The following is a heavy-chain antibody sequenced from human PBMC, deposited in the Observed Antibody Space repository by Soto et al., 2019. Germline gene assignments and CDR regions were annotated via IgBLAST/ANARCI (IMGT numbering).Heavy chain of an antibody. Sequence: GGSLRLSCAASGFTFSSYWMSWVRQAPGKGLEWVANIKQDGSEKYYVDSVKGRFTISRDNAKNSLYLQMTSLRAEDTAVYYCARGGGDYIWGSYHYYMDVWGKGTTVTVSS. V-gene: IGHV3-7*01. J-gene: IGHJ6*03. CDR1: GFTFSSYW. CDR2: IKQDGSEK. CDR3: ARGGGDYIWGSYHYYMDV. D-gene: IGHD3-16*01.